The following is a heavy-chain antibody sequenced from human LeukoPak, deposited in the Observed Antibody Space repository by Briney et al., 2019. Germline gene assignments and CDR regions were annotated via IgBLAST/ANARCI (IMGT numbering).Heavy chain of an antibody. D-gene: IGHD1-14*01. CDR3: APSYITGYDP. CDR2: ISSSSSYI. V-gene: IGHV3-21*01. Sequence: GGSLRLSCAASGFTFSSYSMNWVRQAPGKGLEWVSSISSSSSYIYYADSVKGRFTIPRDNAKNSLYLQMNSLRAEDTAVYYCAPSYITGYDPWGQGTLVTVSS. J-gene: IGHJ5*02. CDR1: GFTFSSYS.